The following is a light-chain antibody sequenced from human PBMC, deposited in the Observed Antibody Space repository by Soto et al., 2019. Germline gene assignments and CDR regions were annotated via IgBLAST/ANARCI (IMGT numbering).Light chain of an antibody. CDR2: AAS. CDR3: QQSYSTLRRT. Sequence: DIQMTQSPSSLSASVGDRVTITCRASQSISSYLNWYQQKPGKAPKLLISAASSLQSGGPSRFSGSGSGTDFTLTISSLQPEDFATYYCQQSYSTLRRTFGQGTKVEIK. J-gene: IGKJ1*01. CDR1: QSISSY. V-gene: IGKV1-39*01.